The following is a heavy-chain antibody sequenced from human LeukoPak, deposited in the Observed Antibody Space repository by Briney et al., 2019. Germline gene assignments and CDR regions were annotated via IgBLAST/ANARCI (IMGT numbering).Heavy chain of an antibody. V-gene: IGHV4-31*03. J-gene: IGHJ5*02. D-gene: IGHD6-13*01. CDR2: IYYSGST. CDR3: ARVESPYSSSWYPYNWFDP. Sequence: SETLSLTCTVSGGSISSGGYYWSWIRQHPGKGLEWIGYIYYSGSTYYNPSLKSRVTISVDTSKNQFSLKLSSVTAADTAVYYCARVESPYSSSWYPYNWFDPWGQGTLVTVSS. CDR1: GGSISSGGYY.